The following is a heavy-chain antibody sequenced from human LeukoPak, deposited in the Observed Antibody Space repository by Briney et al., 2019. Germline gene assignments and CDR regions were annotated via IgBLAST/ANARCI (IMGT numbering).Heavy chain of an antibody. CDR3: ARDPERQWLVLGY. Sequence: GGSLRLSCAASGFTFSSYGMHWVRQAPGKGLEWVAVIWYDGSNKYYADSVKGRFTISRDNSKNTLYLQMNSLRAEDTAVYYCARDPERQWLVLGYWGQGTLVTVSP. J-gene: IGHJ4*02. CDR2: IWYDGSNK. V-gene: IGHV3-33*01. D-gene: IGHD6-19*01. CDR1: GFTFSSYG.